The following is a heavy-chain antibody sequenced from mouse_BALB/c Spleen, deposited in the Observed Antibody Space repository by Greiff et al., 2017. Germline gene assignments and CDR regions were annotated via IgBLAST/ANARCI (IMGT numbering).Heavy chain of an antibody. J-gene: IGHJ3*01. Sequence: EVQGVESGGGLVQPGGSLKLSCAASGFTFSSYTMSWVRQTPEKRLEWVAYISNGGGSTYYPDTVKGRFTISRDNAKNTLYLQMSSLKSEDTAMYYCARGNDYDGAWFAYWGQGTLVTVSA. CDR1: GFTFSSYT. CDR2: ISNGGGST. CDR3: ARGNDYDGAWFAY. V-gene: IGHV5-12-2*01. D-gene: IGHD2-4*01.